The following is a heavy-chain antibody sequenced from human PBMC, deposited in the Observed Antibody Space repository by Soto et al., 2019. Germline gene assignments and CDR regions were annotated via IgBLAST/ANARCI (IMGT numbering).Heavy chain of an antibody. V-gene: IGHV4-34*01. J-gene: IGHJ6*03. CDR2: INHSGST. D-gene: IGHD3-3*01. Sequence: SETLYLTCADYGGSFSGYYWSWIRQPPGKGLEWIGEINHSGSTNYNPSLMSRVTISVDTSKNQFSLKLSSVTAADTAVYYCAIGLSGRARSKPTRYYYYYYMDVWGKGTTVTVSS. CDR1: GGSFSGYY. CDR3: AIGLSGRARSKPTRYYYYYYMDV.